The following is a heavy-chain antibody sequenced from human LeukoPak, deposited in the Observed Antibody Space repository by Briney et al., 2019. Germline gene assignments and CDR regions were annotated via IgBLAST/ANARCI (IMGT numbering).Heavy chain of an antibody. D-gene: IGHD5-12*01. J-gene: IGHJ6*03. CDR3: ARDEYSGLYYYTDV. Sequence: DSVKGRFTISRDNAKKSLHLQMNSLRAEDTAVYYCARDEYSGLYYYTDVWGKGTTVTVSS. V-gene: IGHV3-7*01.